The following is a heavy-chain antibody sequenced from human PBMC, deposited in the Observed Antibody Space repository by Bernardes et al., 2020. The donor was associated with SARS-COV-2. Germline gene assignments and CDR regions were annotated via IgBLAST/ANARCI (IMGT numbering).Heavy chain of an antibody. J-gene: IGHJ4*02. D-gene: IGHD1-26*01. V-gene: IGHV1-18*01. CDR3: ARDRGSHGVFADY. Sequence: ASVKVSCKASGYTFTSYGISWVRQAPGQGLEWMGWISAYNGNTNYAQKFQGRVTITADESTSTAYMELSSLRSEDTAVYYCARDRGSHGVFADYWGQGTLVTVSS. CDR1: GYTFTSYG. CDR2: ISAYNGNT.